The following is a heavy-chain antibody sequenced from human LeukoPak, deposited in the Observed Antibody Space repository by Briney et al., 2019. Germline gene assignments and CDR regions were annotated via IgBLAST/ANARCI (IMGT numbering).Heavy chain of an antibody. J-gene: IGHJ4*02. CDR1: GFKFRDFD. D-gene: IGHD6-19*01. Sequence: GGSLRLSCKTSGFKFRDFDMDWVRQAPGKGLEWVAHISYDGTKEYYADSVKGRFSISRDDSQDTVYLQLSSLTTEDTARYYCARSIAVALLDYWGQGTLVTVSS. V-gene: IGHV3-30*03. CDR3: ARSIAVALLDY. CDR2: ISYDGTKE.